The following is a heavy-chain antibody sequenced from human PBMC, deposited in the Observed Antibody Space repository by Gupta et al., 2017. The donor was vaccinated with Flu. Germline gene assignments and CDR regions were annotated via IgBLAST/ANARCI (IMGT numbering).Heavy chain of an antibody. CDR2: IRSKAYGGTT. V-gene: IGHV3-49*03. CDR3: TRDRMGGAFDI. Sequence: EVQLVESGGGLVQPGRSLRLSCTASGFTFGDYAMSWFRQAPGKGLEWVGFIRSKAYGGTTEYAASVKGRFTISRDDSKSIAYLQMNSLKTEDTAVYYCTRDRMGGAFDIWGQGTMVTVSS. CDR1: GFTFGDYA. J-gene: IGHJ3*02. D-gene: IGHD3-16*01.